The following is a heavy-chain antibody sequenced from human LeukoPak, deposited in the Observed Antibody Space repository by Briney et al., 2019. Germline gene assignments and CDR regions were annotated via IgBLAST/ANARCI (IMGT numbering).Heavy chain of an antibody. D-gene: IGHD3-9*01. CDR2: IYYSGST. CDR1: GGSISSYY. Sequence: SETLSLTCTVSGGSISSYYWSWIWQPPGKGLEWLGYIYYSGSTNYNPSLKSRVTISVDTSKTQFSLKLSSVTAADTAVYYCARLGQNYDILTGYYNGYYFDYWGQGTLVTVSS. V-gene: IGHV4-59*01. CDR3: ARLGQNYDILTGYYNGYYFDY. J-gene: IGHJ4*02.